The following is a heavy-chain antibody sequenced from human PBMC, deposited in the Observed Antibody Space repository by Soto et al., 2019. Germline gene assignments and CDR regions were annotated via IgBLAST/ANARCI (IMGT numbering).Heavy chain of an antibody. CDR2: ISYDGTNK. V-gene: IGHV3-30-3*01. Sequence: QVQLVESGGGVVQPGRSLRLSCAASGFSFSISPMHWVRQAPGKGPERVALISYDGTNKFYADSVKGRFTISRDNSKSTLYLQVDSLRPEDADVYYCARDPKTSGGQHWAFNYFDSWGQGTLVTVSS. D-gene: IGHD7-27*01. CDR3: ARDPKTSGGQHWAFNYFDS. CDR1: GFSFSISP. J-gene: IGHJ4*02.